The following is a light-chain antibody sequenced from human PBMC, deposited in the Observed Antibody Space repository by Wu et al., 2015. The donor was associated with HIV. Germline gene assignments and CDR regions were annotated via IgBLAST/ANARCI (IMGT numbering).Light chain of an antibody. CDR2: VAS. V-gene: IGKV1-9*01. CDR1: QGINNY. Sequence: IQLTQSPAFLSASIGDRVTITCRASQGINNYLAWYQQKPGKAPKLLIYVASTLQSGVPSRFSGSGSGTDFTLTISSLQPEDFATYYCQQLNSYPLTFGGGTKVEIK. J-gene: IGKJ4*01. CDR3: QQLNSYPLT.